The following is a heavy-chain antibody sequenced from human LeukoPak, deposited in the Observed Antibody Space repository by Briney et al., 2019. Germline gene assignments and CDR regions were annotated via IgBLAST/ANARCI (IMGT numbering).Heavy chain of an antibody. CDR1: GGSISSGGYY. CDR3: ARDWSYYMDV. D-gene: IGHD3-3*01. CDR2: IYYSGST. V-gene: IGHV4-31*03. Sequence: SATLSLTCTVSGGSISSGGYYWSWIRQHPGKGLEWIGYIYYSGSTYYNPSLKSRVTISVDTSKNQFSLKLSSVTAADTAVYYCARDWSYYMDVWGKGTTVTVSS. J-gene: IGHJ6*03.